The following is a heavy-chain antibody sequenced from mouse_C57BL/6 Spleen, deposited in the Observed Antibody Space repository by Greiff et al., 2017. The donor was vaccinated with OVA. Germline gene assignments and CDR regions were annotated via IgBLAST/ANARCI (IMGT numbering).Heavy chain of an antibody. D-gene: IGHD2-5*01. CDR2: IWRGGST. Sequence: VQLQESGPGLVQPSQSLSITCTVSGFSLTSYGVHWVRQSPGKGLEWLGVIWRGGSTDYNAAFMSRLSITKDNSKSQVFFKMNSLQADDTAIYYCAIYSNYVGAMDYWGQGTSVTVSS. V-gene: IGHV2-5*01. CDR3: AIYSNYVGAMDY. J-gene: IGHJ4*01. CDR1: GFSLTSYG.